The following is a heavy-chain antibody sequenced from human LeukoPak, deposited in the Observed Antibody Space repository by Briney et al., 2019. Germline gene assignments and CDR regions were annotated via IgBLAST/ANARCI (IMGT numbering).Heavy chain of an antibody. CDR3: ASPAYDSSGYRFDY. Sequence: GASVKVSCKASGGTFSSYAISWVRQAPGQGLEWMGGIIPIFGTANYAQKFQDRVTITADESTSTAYMELSSLRSEDTAVYYCASPAYDSSGYRFDYWGQGTLVTVSS. J-gene: IGHJ4*02. V-gene: IGHV1-69*13. CDR1: GGTFSSYA. CDR2: IIPIFGTA. D-gene: IGHD3-22*01.